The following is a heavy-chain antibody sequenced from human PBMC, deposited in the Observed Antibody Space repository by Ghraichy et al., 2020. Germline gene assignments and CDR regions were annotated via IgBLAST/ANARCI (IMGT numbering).Heavy chain of an antibody. D-gene: IGHD3-9*01. V-gene: IGHV3-30*18. CDR3: AKDGLRYFGWLFFGFDY. J-gene: IGHJ4*02. CDR2: ISYDGSNK. CDR1: GFTFSSSG. Sequence: GGSLRLSCAASGFTFSSSGMHWVRQAPGKGLEWVAVISYDGSNKYSADSVKGRFTISRDNSKNTLYLQMNSLRAEDTAVYYCAKDGLRYFGWLFFGFDYWGQGTLVTVSS.